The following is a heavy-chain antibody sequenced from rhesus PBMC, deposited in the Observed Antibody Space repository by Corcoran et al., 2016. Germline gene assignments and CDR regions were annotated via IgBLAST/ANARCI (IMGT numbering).Heavy chain of an antibody. CDR1: GFTFGSYY. CDR3: ARDRYSSGWSYFDY. CDR2: INSVRGST. D-gene: IGHD6S26*01. Sequence: EVQLVESGGGLVQPGGSLRLSCTGSGFTFGSYYMYWVRQAPGKGLEWVSAINSVRGSTWYTDSVKGRFTISKENAKNTLYLQMDSLRAEDTAVYYCARDRYSSGWSYFDYWGQGVLVTVSS. J-gene: IGHJ4*01. V-gene: IGHV3-8*01.